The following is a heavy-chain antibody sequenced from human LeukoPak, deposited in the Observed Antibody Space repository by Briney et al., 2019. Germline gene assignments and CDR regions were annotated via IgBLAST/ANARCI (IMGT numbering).Heavy chain of an antibody. V-gene: IGHV3-23*01. CDR1: GFTFSSYA. CDR3: AKDRRGYSYGPDDAFDI. Sequence: SGGSLRLSCAASGFTFSSYAMSWVRQAPGKGLGWVSAISGSGGSTYYADSVKGRFTISRDNSKNTLYLQMNSLRAEDTAVYYCAKDRRGYSYGPDDAFDIWGQGTMVTVSS. J-gene: IGHJ3*02. CDR2: ISGSGGST. D-gene: IGHD5-18*01.